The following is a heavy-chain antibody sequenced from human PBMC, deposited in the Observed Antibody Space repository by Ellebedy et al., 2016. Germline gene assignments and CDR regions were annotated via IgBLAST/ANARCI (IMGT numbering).Heavy chain of an antibody. V-gene: IGHV3-53*01. D-gene: IGHD5-18*01. J-gene: IGHJ4*02. Sequence: GGSLRLSXAASGFTVSSTYMTWVRQAPGKGLEWVSVMYCGGDTYYADSVKGRFTISRDESKNTLYLQMNSLRVEDTAVYYCARDLIVDAAVVFPNWGQGTLVTVSS. CDR2: MYCGGDT. CDR3: ARDLIVDAAVVFPN. CDR1: GFTVSSTY.